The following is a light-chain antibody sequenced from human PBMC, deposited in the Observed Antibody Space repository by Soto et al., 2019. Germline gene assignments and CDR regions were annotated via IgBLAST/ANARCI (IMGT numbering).Light chain of an antibody. V-gene: IGLV2-14*01. Sequence: QSALTQPASVSGSPGQSITISCTGTSSDVGGYNYVSWYQQHPGKAPKLMIYEVSNRPSGVSNRFSGSKSGNTASLTISGLQAEDEADYYCSSYTSSSTLVFGTGNKLTV. J-gene: IGLJ1*01. CDR2: EVS. CDR1: SSDVGGYNY. CDR3: SSYTSSSTLV.